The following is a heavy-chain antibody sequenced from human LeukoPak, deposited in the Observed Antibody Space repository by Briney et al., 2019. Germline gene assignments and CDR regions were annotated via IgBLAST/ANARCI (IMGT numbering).Heavy chain of an antibody. CDR1: GGSFSGYY. CDR2: IDYSGST. Sequence: TSETLSLTCAVYGGSFSGYYWSWIRQPPGKGLEWIGYIDYSGSTNYNPSLKSRVTISVDTSKNQFSLKLSSVTAADTAVYYCARLNGGSWGQGTLVTVSS. D-gene: IGHD3-16*01. J-gene: IGHJ4*02. V-gene: IGHV4-59*08. CDR3: ARLNGGS.